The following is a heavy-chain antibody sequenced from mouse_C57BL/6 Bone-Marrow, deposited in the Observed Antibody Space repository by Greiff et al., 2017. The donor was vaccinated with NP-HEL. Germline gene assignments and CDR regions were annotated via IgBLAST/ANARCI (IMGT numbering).Heavy chain of an antibody. CDR1: GYTFTSYW. V-gene: IGHV1-69*01. CDR3: ARDLLKAMDY. J-gene: IGHJ4*01. Sequence: VQLQQPGAELVMPGASVKLSCKASGYTFTSYWMHWVKQRPGQGLEWIGEIDPSDSYTNYNQKFKGKSTLTVDKSSSTAYMQLSSLTSEDSAVYYCARDLLKAMDYWGQGTSVTVSS. CDR2: IDPSDSYT.